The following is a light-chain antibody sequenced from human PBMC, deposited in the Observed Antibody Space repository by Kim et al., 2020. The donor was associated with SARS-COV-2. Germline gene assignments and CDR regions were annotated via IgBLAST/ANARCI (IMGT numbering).Light chain of an antibody. J-gene: IGKJ1*01. CDR1: QSISTY. CDR2: AAS. Sequence: DIQMTQSPSSLSASVGDRVTISCRASQSISTYLNWYQQRPGKAPRLLIYAASSLQTAVPTRFSGSGSGTDFTLTIGSLQPGDFATYYCQQTYTAPWTFGQGTKVDIK. CDR3: QQTYTAPWT. V-gene: IGKV1-39*01.